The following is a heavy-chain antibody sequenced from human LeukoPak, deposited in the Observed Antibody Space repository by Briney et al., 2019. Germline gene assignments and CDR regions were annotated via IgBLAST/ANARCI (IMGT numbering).Heavy chain of an antibody. CDR3: ARDFSPYYDFWSGYYTQKRGGLDY. CDR1: GGSISSSSYY. V-gene: IGHV4-39*07. Sequence: SETLSLTCTVSGGSISSSSYYWGWIRQPPGKGLEWIGSIYYSGSTYYNPSLKSRVTISVDTSKNQFSLKLSSVTAADTAVYYCARDFSPYYDFWSGYYTQKRGGLDYWGQGTLVTVSS. J-gene: IGHJ4*02. D-gene: IGHD3-3*01. CDR2: IYYSGST.